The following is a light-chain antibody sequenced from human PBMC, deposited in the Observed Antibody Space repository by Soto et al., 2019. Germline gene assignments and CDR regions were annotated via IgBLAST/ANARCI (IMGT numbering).Light chain of an antibody. Sequence: EIVLTQSPATLSLSPGERATLSCRASQSVSSYLAWYQQKPGQAPRLLIYDASNRATGIPARCSGSGSGTDVTLTIISLEPEDFAVYYCQQRSNWPPYTFGQGTKLEIK. V-gene: IGKV3-11*01. CDR1: QSVSSY. J-gene: IGKJ2*01. CDR2: DAS. CDR3: QQRSNWPPYT.